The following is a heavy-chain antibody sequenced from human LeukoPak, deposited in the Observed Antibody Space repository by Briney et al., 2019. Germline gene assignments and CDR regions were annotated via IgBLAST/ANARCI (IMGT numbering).Heavy chain of an antibody. J-gene: IGHJ4*02. CDR3: ACGIAAATYFDS. CDR2: ISYDGSNK. CDR1: AFTFSSYT. D-gene: IGHD6-13*01. V-gene: IGHV3-30*04. Sequence: GGTLRLSCAASAFTFSSYTMHWVRQAPGKGLQGVAVISYDGSNKYYEDSVKGRFTISRDNSKSTLYLQMDSLRPEDTAVYYCACGIAAATYFDSWGQGTVVTVSS.